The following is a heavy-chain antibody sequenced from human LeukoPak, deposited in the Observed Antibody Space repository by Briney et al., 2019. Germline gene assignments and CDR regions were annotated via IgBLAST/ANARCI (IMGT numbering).Heavy chain of an antibody. V-gene: IGHV4-4*07. J-gene: IGHJ4*02. Sequence: SETLSLACTVSGGSISSYYWSWIRQPAGKGLEWIGRIYTSGSTNYNPSLKSRVTMSVGTSKNQFSLKLSSVTAADTAVFYCARENSGSYREFDYWGQGTLVTVSS. D-gene: IGHD1-26*01. CDR1: GGSISSYY. CDR3: ARENSGSYREFDY. CDR2: IYTSGST.